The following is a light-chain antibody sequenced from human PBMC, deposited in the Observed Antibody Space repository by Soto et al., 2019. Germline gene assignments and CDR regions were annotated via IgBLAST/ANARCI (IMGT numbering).Light chain of an antibody. Sequence: DIQLTQSPSSVSASVGDRVTLTCRASQGISTWLAWYQQRPGKAPQLLIFAASSLQSGVPSRFSGSGSGTDFTLTISSLQPEDFATYYCQQTNYFPYTFGQGTKVDSK. CDR3: QQTNYFPYT. V-gene: IGKV1-12*01. CDR2: AAS. CDR1: QGISTW. J-gene: IGKJ2*01.